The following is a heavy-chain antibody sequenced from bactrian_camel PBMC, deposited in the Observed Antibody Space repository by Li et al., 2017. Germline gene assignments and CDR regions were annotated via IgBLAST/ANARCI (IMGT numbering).Heavy chain of an antibody. CDR2: IASDGST. V-gene: IGHV3S53*01. CDR3: AKYDL. CDR1: GKAFSTYC. Sequence: HVQLVESGGGSMQAGGSLRLSCAVSGKAFSTYCMGWYRQAPGKEREAVASIASDGSTDYADSVKGRFTISRDNANNILYLQLNSLKIEDTAMYYCAKYDLWGQGTQVTVS. J-gene: IGHJ4*01.